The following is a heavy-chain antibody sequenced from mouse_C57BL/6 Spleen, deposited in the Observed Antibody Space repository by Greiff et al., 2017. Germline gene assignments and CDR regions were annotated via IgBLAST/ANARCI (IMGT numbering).Heavy chain of an antibody. J-gene: IGHJ3*01. Sequence: QVQLKESGAELVKPGASVKISCKASGYAFSSYWMNWVKQRPGKGLEWIGQIYPGDGDTNYNGKFKGKATLTADKSSSTAYMQLSSLTSEDSAVYFCARRDDDPAWFAYWGQGTLVTVSA. V-gene: IGHV1-80*01. D-gene: IGHD2-3*01. CDR3: ARRDDDPAWFAY. CDR1: GYAFSSYW. CDR2: IYPGDGDT.